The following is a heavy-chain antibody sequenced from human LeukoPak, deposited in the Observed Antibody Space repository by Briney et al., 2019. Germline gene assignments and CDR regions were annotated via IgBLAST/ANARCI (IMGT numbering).Heavy chain of an antibody. J-gene: IGHJ6*03. Sequence: SETLSLTCAVYGGSFSDYYWSWIRQPPGKGLEWIGYIYYSGSTNYNPSLKSRVTISVDTSKNQFSLKLTSVTAADTAVYYCARTTEGGYTYGYFYYYYMDVWGKGTTVTISS. CDR1: GGSFSDYY. V-gene: IGHV4-59*01. D-gene: IGHD5-18*01. CDR2: IYYSGST. CDR3: ARTTEGGYTYGYFYYYYMDV.